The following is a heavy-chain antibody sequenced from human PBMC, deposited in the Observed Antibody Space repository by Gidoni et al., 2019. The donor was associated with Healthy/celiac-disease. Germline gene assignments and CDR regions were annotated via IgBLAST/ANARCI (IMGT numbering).Heavy chain of an antibody. V-gene: IGHV1-18*01. CDR1: GYTFTSFG. CDR3: ARGAAAGSWGYYGMDV. J-gene: IGHJ6*02. D-gene: IGHD6-13*01. CDR2: SSAYNGNT. Sequence: QVQLVQSGAEVKKPGASVKVSCKASGYTFTSFGISWVRQAPGQGLEWMGWSSAYNGNTNYAQKLQGRVTMTTDTSTSTAYMELRSLRSDDTAVYYCARGAAAGSWGYYGMDVWGQGTTVTVSS.